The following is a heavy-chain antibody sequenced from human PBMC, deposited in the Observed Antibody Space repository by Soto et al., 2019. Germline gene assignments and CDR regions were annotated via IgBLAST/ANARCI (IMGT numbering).Heavy chain of an antibody. J-gene: IGHJ4*02. CDR2: ISAYNGNT. CDR1: GYTFASYG. CDR3: ARAHNGGSSYDY. Sequence: ASVKVSCKASGYTFASYGISWVRQAPGQGLEWMGWISAYNGNTNYAQKLQGRVTMTTDTSTSTAYMELRSLRSDDTAVYYCARAHNGGSSYDYWGQGTLVTVSS. V-gene: IGHV1-18*01. D-gene: IGHD1-26*01.